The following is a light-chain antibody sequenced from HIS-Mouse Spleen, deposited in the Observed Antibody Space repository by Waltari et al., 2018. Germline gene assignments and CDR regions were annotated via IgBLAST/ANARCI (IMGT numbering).Light chain of an antibody. CDR2: EGS. CDR1: SSDSGSYNL. V-gene: IGLV2-23*01. CDR3: CSYAGSSTWV. J-gene: IGLJ3*02. Sequence: QSALTQPASVSGSPGQSITISCTGTSSDSGSYNLVSWYQQHPGKAPKLMIYEGSKRPSGVSKRFSGSKSGNTASLTISGLQAEDEADYYCCSYAGSSTWVFGGGTKLTVL.